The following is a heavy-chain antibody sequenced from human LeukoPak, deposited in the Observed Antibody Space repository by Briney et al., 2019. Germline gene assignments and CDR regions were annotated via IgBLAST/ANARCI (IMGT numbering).Heavy chain of an antibody. D-gene: IGHD5-12*01. CDR2: ISTSSLYI. CDR3: TRATRGGYDGYFDY. CDR1: GFTFISYH. V-gene: IGHV3-21*01. J-gene: IGHJ4*02. Sequence: PGGSLRLSCTASGFTFISYHMNWVRQAPGKGLEWVSSISTSSLYIYYSDSMKGRFTISRDNAKNSLYLQMNSLRAEDTAVYYCTRATRGGYDGYFDYWGQGTLVTVSS.